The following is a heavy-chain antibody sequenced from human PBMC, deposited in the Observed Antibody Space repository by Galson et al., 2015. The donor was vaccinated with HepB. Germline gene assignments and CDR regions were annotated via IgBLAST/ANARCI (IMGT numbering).Heavy chain of an antibody. J-gene: IGHJ4*02. V-gene: IGHV3-33*01. Sequence: SLRLSCAASGFTFSSYGMHWVRQAPGKGLEWVAVIWYDGSNKYYADSVKGRFTISRDNSKNTLYLQMNSLRAEDTAVYYCAREEYSSSSSCFDYWGQGTLVTVSS. CDR3: AREEYSSSSSCFDY. CDR1: GFTFSSYG. CDR2: IWYDGSNK. D-gene: IGHD6-6*01.